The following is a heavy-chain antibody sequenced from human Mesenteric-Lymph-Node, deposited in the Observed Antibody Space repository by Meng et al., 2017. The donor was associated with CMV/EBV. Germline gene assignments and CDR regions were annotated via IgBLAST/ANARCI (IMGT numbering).Heavy chain of an antibody. CDR2: IKQDGSEK. CDR1: GFTFSSYW. D-gene: IGHD3-10*01. Sequence: GESLKISCAASGFTFSSYWMSWVRQAPGKGLEWVANIKQDGSEKYYVDSVKGRFTISRDNAKNSLYLQMNSLRAEDTAVYYCAGVGHYYAYYWGQGTLVTVSS. V-gene: IGHV3-7*01. J-gene: IGHJ4*02. CDR3: AGVGHYYAYY.